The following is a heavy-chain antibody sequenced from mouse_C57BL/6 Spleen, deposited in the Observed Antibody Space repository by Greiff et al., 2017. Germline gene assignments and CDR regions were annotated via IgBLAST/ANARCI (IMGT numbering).Heavy chain of an antibody. CDR1: GYTFTEYT. CDR2: FYPGSGSI. Sequence: QVQLQQSGAELVKPGASVKLSCKASGYTFTEYTIHWVKQRSGQGLEWIGWFYPGSGSIKYNEKFKDKATLTADKSSSTVYMELSRMTSENSAVYFCARHEGYDYDLYYLDYWGQGTTLTVSS. J-gene: IGHJ2*01. CDR3: ARHEGYDYDLYYLDY. V-gene: IGHV1-62-2*01. D-gene: IGHD2-4*01.